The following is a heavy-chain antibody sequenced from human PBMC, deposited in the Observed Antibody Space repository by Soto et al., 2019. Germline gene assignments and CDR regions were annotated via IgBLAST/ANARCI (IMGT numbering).Heavy chain of an antibody. CDR3: ARDSYYHSSSGYYVFDY. CDR2: IYYSGST. CDR1: GGSISSSSYY. D-gene: IGHD3-22*01. V-gene: IGHV4-39*02. Sequence: SETLSLTCTVSGGSISSSSYYWGWIRQPPGKGLEWIGSIYYSGSTYYNPSLKSRVTISVDTSKNQFSLKLSSVTAADTAVYYCARDSYYHSSSGYYVFDYWGQGTLVTVSS. J-gene: IGHJ4*02.